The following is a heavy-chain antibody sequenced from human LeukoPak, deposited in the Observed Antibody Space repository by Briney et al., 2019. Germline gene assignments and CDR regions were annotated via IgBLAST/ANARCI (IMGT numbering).Heavy chain of an antibody. V-gene: IGHV4-34*01. Sequence: PSETLSLTCAVYGGSFRGYYWSWIRQPPGKGLEWIGEINHSGSTNYNPSLKSRVTISVDTSKNQFSLKLSSVTAADTAVYYCARGRRLDYYYGSGSYYNLHDYWGQGTLVTVSS. CDR1: GGSFRGYY. CDR2: INHSGST. CDR3: ARGRRLDYYYGSGSYYNLHDY. J-gene: IGHJ4*02. D-gene: IGHD3-10*01.